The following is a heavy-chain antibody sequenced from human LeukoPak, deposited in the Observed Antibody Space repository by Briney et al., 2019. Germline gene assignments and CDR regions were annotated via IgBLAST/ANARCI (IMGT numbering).Heavy chain of an antibody. J-gene: IGHJ4*02. CDR2: IYYSGNT. CDR1: GGSISSYY. CDR3: ATGYSSSEYTEK. D-gene: IGHD6-13*01. Sequence: SETLSLTCTVSGGSISSYYWDWIRQSPGKGLEWIGYIYYSGNTNYNPSLKSRVTISVDTSKNQVSLKLSSVTAADTAVYYCATGYSSSEYTEKWGQGTLVTVSS. V-gene: IGHV4-59*08.